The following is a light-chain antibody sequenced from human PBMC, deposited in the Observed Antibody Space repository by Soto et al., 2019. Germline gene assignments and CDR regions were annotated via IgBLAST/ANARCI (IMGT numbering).Light chain of an antibody. CDR2: YDT. Sequence: SYDLTQPPSVSVAPGQTASIPCGGTNVGSKSVHWYQQKPGQAPVLVIYYDTDRPSGIPERFSGSNSGSTATLTITRVEAGDEADYFCQVWDSSSDHPYVFGTGTKVTV. J-gene: IGLJ1*01. CDR3: QVWDSSSDHPYV. CDR1: NVGSKS. V-gene: IGLV3-21*02.